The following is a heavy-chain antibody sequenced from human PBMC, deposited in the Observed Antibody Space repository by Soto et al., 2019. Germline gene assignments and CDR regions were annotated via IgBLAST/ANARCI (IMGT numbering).Heavy chain of an antibody. CDR3: ARDAPRWDYYDSSGHYSPVDY. V-gene: IGHV1-18*04. J-gene: IGHJ4*02. Sequence: ASVKVSCKASGCTFTSYGTSWVRQAPGQGLEWMGWISAYNGNTNYAQKLQGRVTMTTDTSTSTAYMELRSLRSDDTAVYYCARDAPRWDYYDSSGHYSPVDYWGQGTLVTVSS. CDR2: ISAYNGNT. D-gene: IGHD3-22*01. CDR1: GCTFTSYG.